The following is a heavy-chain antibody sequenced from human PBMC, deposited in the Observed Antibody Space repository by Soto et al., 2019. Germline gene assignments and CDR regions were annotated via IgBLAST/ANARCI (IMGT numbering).Heavy chain of an antibody. D-gene: IGHD2-15*01. J-gene: IGHJ4*02. CDR1: GFTFSTYY. CDR3: ARDRGYCSGGTCYSVLDY. Sequence: VQLVESGGGLVQPGRSLRLSCAASGFTFSTYYMNWVRQAPGKGLEWVANIKQDGSEKYYVDSVKGRFTISRDKSKNSLYLQMNSLRDEDTAVYFCARDRGYCSGGTCYSVLDYWGQGTLVTVSS. V-gene: IGHV3-7*01. CDR2: IKQDGSEK.